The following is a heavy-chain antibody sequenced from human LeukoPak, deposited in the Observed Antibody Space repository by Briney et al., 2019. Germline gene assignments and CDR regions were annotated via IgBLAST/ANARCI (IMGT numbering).Heavy chain of an antibody. J-gene: IGHJ4*02. CDR1: GYTFNGYY. Sequence: ASVKVSCTASGYTFNGYYIHWVRQAPGQGLEWMGWINPNSGGTNYAQKFQGRVTMTRDTSISTAYMELSRLRSDDTAVFYCATSSGWKSNIDYWGQGTLVTVSS. D-gene: IGHD6-19*01. CDR2: INPNSGGT. CDR3: ATSSGWKSNIDY. V-gene: IGHV1-2*02.